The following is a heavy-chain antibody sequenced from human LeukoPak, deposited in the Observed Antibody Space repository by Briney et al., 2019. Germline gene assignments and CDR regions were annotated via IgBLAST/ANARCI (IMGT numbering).Heavy chain of an antibody. CDR3: VKVLVTYTVDV. D-gene: IGHD2/OR15-2a*01. CDR2: ISSDETNK. Sequence: PGRSLRLSCAASGFIFSSYDMHWARQAPGKGLEWVALISSDETNKYYADSVKGRFTISRDNSKNTLYLQMNSLRGEDTAVYYCVKVLVTYTVDVWGQGTTVTVSS. CDR1: GFIFSSYD. V-gene: IGHV3-30*18. J-gene: IGHJ6*02.